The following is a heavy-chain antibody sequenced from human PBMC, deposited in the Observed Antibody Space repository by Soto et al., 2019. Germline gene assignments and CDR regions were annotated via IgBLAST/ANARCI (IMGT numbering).Heavy chain of an antibody. D-gene: IGHD6-13*01. V-gene: IGHV1-69*13. CDR1: GGTFSSYA. Sequence: SVKVSCKASGGTFSSYAISWVRQAPGQGLEWMGGIIPIFGTANYAQKFQGRVTITADESTSTDYMELSSLRSEDTAVYYCARAPYIAAAGKTFDYCGQGTLVTLSS. CDR3: ARAPYIAAAGKTFDY. J-gene: IGHJ4*02. CDR2: IIPIFGTA.